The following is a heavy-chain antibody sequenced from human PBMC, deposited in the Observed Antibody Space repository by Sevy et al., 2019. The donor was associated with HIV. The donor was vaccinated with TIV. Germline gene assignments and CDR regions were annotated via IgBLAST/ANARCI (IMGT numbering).Heavy chain of an antibody. CDR2: ICCGGST. Sequence: SETLSLTCTVSGGSVSSTGFYWTWIRQHPGKGLEWIGYICCGGSTYYNPSLKSRSTISVDTSKNQFSLRLTSVTAADTAVHYCSKGGGALDGGMDVWGQGTTVTVSS. CDR1: GGSVSSTGFY. CDR3: SKGGGALDGGMDV. D-gene: IGHD2-21*01. J-gene: IGHJ6*02. V-gene: IGHV4-31*03.